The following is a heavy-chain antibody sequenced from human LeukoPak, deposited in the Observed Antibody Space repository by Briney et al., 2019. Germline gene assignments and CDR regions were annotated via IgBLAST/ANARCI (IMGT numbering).Heavy chain of an antibody. D-gene: IGHD6-13*01. CDR2: IYYSGST. CDR3: ARVGGSSWYQNWFDP. J-gene: IGHJ5*02. Sequence: NASETLSLTCTVSGGSISSYYWSWIRQPPGKGLEWIGYIYYSGSTNYNPSLKSRVTISVDTSKNQFSLKLSSVTAADTAVYYCARVGGSSWYQNWFDPWGQGTLVTVPS. CDR1: GGSISSYY. V-gene: IGHV4-59*01.